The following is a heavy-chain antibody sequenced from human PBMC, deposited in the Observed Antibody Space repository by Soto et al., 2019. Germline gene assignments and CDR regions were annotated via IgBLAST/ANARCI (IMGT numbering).Heavy chain of an antibody. D-gene: IGHD2-15*01. V-gene: IGHV1-69*13. Sequence: ASVNVSCKASGGTFSSYAISWVRQAPGQGLEWMGGIIPIFGTANYAQKFQGRVTITADESTSTAYMELSSLRSEDTAVYYCASALFRGYCSGGSCYDFDYWGQGTLVTVSS. CDR1: GGTFSSYA. J-gene: IGHJ4*02. CDR2: IIPIFGTA. CDR3: ASALFRGYCSGGSCYDFDY.